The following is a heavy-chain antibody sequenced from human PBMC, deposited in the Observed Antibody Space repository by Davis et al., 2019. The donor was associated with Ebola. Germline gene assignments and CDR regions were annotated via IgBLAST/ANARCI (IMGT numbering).Heavy chain of an antibody. CDR2: TYYGGST. CDR3: ARLALTGVGGRGYIDY. V-gene: IGHV4-39*01. J-gene: IGHJ4*01. D-gene: IGHD3-16*01. CDR1: AGSLNPISHY. Sequence: PSETLSLTCTVSAGSLNPISHYGGWIRQPPGKGLEWIGSTYYGGSTYYNPSLKSRVTISVDTSQNQLSLKLSSVTAADTAIYYCARLALTGVGGRGYIDYWDHGTLVIVSS.